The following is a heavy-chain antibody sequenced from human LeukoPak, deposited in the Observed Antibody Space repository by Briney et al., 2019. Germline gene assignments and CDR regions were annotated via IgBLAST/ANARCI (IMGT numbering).Heavy chain of an antibody. CDR3: AKDADLGYCSGGSCIGFDY. CDR2: ISGSGGST. Sequence: GGPLRLSCAASGFTFSSYAMSWVRQAPGKGLEWVSAISGSGGSTYYADSVKGRFTISRDNSKNSLYLQMNSLRAEDTALYYCAKDADLGYCSGGSCIGFDYWGQGTLVTVSS. J-gene: IGHJ4*02. D-gene: IGHD2-15*01. V-gene: IGHV3-23*01. CDR1: GFTFSSYA.